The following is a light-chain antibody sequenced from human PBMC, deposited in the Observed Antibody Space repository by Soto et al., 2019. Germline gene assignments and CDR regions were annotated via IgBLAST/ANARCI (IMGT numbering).Light chain of an antibody. CDR2: VNT. J-gene: IGLJ1*01. Sequence: QSVLTQPPSVSGAPGQRVTISCTGSSSNIGAGHDVHWYQQLPGTAPKLLIYVNTNRPSGVPDRFSGSKSETSASLAITGLQAEDEADYYCQSYDSSLSAYVFATGTKLTVL. V-gene: IGLV1-40*01. CDR3: QSYDSSLSAYV. CDR1: SSNIGAGHD.